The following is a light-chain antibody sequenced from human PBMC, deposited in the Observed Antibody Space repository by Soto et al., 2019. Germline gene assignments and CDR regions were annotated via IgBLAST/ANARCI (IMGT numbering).Light chain of an antibody. Sequence: EIVLTQSPATLSLSPGERATLSCRASQSVRSDLAWYQQKPGQAPRLLIHDASSRATGIPSRFSGSGSGTDFTLTISSLEPEDFAVYYCQQRTNWPSSTFGQGTQLEIK. V-gene: IGKV3-11*01. CDR1: QSVRSD. CDR3: QQRTNWPSST. CDR2: DAS. J-gene: IGKJ5*01.